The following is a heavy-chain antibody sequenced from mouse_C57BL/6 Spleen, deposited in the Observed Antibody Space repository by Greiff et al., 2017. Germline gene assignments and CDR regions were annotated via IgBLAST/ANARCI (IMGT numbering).Heavy chain of an antibody. D-gene: IGHD1-1*01. J-gene: IGHJ2*01. V-gene: IGHV1-55*01. CDR1: GYTFTSYW. CDR2: INPGSGST. CDR3: ARVTTVVAPFDY. Sequence: QVQLQQPGAELVKPGASVKMSCKASGYTFTSYWITWVKQRPGKGLEWIGDINPGSGSTNYNEKFKSKATLTVDTSSSTAYMQLSSLTSEDSAVYYCARVTTVVAPFDYWGQGTTLTVSS.